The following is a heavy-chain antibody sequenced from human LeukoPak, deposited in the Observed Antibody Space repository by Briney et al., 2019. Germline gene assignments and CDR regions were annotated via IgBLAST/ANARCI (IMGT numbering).Heavy chain of an antibody. CDR3: AREHTTVTSLLDY. D-gene: IGHD4-17*01. CDR2: IWYDGNNK. J-gene: IGHJ4*02. CDR1: GFTFSTYA. V-gene: IGHV3-33*08. Sequence: GRSLRLSCTTSGFTFSTYAIHWVRQAPGKGLEWVAVIWYDGNNKYYADSVKGRFTISRDSSKNTMYLQMNSLRAEDTAVYYCAREHTTVTSLLDYWGQGTLVTVSS.